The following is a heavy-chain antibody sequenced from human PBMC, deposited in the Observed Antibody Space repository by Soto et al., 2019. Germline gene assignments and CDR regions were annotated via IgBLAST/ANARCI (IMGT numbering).Heavy chain of an antibody. V-gene: IGHV3-23*01. CDR2: ISGSGGST. Sequence: GGSLRLSCAASGFTFSSYAMSWVRQAPGKGLEWVSAISGSGGSTYYADSVKGRFTISRDNSKNTLYLQMNSLRAEDTAVYYCAKDSSYGDYLAEGVDYWGQGTLVTVSS. J-gene: IGHJ4*02. CDR3: AKDSSYGDYLAEGVDY. CDR1: GFTFSSYA. D-gene: IGHD4-17*01.